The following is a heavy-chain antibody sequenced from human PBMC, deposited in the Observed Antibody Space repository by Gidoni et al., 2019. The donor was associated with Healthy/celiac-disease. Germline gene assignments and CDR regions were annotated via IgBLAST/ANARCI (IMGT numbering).Heavy chain of an antibody. CDR3: ARGSMTTVREAAMDV. J-gene: IGHJ6*02. CDR2: MNPNSGNT. V-gene: IGHV1-8*01. D-gene: IGHD4-4*01. Sequence: QVQLVQSGAEVKKPGASVKVPCKASGYTFPSYDINWVRQATGQGLEWMGWMNPNSGNTGYAKKFQGRVTMTRNTSISTAYMELSSLRSEDTAVYYCARGSMTTVREAAMDVWGQGTTVTVSS. CDR1: GYTFPSYD.